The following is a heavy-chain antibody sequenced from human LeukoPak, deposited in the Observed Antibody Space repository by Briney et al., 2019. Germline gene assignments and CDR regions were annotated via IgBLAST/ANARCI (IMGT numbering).Heavy chain of an antibody. D-gene: IGHD3-22*01. CDR3: ARRVSDPLKVDY. V-gene: IGHV4-59*01. CDR1: GGSISSYY. J-gene: IGHJ4*02. CDR2: IYYSGST. Sequence: SETLPLTCTVSGGSISSYYWSWIRQPPGKGLEWIGYIYYSGSTNYNPSLKSRVTISVDTSKNQFSLKLSSVTAADTAVYYCARRVSDPLKVDYWGQGTLVTVSS.